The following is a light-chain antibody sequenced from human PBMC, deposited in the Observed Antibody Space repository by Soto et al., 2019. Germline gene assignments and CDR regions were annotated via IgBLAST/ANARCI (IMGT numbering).Light chain of an antibody. Sequence: DIQMTQSPSSVSASVGDRITIPCLASQGISSWLAWYQQKPGKAPKLLIFDASSLESGVPSRFSGSGSGTEFTLTISSLQPDDFATYYCQQYNGYSVAFGQGTKVDIK. V-gene: IGKV1-5*01. J-gene: IGKJ1*01. CDR2: DAS. CDR3: QQYNGYSVA. CDR1: QGISSW.